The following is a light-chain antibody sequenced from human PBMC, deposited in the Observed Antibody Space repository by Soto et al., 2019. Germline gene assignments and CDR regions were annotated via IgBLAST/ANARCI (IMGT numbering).Light chain of an antibody. CDR3: QQSYDFPLT. CDR1: QTISGY. V-gene: IGKV1-39*01. J-gene: IGKJ5*01. Sequence: DIQMTQSPSSLSASVGDRVTITCRASQTISGYLNWFQQRPGKAPKLLIYAASSLQSGVPSRFSGGGSGTDFILTISSLQPEDFASYYCQQSYDFPLTFGQGTRLEIK. CDR2: AAS.